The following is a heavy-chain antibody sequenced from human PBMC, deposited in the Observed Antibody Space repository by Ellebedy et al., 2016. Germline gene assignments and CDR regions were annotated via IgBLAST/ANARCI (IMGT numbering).Heavy chain of an antibody. Sequence: GGSLRLSXTASELNLGNYFMSWVRQAPGKGLEWVSTISAGSDTTRLADSVKGRFTISRDSSKNSVYLRMSNLRVEDTAVYYCRQGHYADLWGQGTLVTVSS. D-gene: IGHD4-17*01. J-gene: IGHJ4*02. V-gene: IGHV3-23*01. CDR3: RQGHYADL. CDR1: ELNLGNYF. CDR2: ISAGSDTT.